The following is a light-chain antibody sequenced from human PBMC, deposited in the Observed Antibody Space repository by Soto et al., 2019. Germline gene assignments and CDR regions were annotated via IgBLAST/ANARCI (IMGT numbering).Light chain of an antibody. Sequence: EIVMTQSPATLSVSPGETATLSCRASQSVSSNLAWYQQKPGQAPRLLIYGASTRATGIPARFSGSGSQTEFTLTISSLLSEDFAVYYCQQYNDWPGTFGPGTKVDIK. CDR1: QSVSSN. CDR3: QQYNDWPGT. J-gene: IGKJ3*01. V-gene: IGKV3-15*01. CDR2: GAS.